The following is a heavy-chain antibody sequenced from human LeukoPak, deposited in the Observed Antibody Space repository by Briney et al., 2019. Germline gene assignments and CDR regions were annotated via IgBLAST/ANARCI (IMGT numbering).Heavy chain of an antibody. Sequence: SQTLSLTCTVSGGSISSGGYYWSWIRQPPGKGLEWIGYIYHSGSTYYNPSLKSRVTISVDRSKNQFSLKLSSVTAADTAVYYCARDPSLELGYFDYWGQGTLVTVSS. CDR3: ARDPSLELGYFDY. CDR2: IYHSGST. D-gene: IGHD1-7*01. CDR1: GGSISSGGYY. V-gene: IGHV4-30-2*01. J-gene: IGHJ4*02.